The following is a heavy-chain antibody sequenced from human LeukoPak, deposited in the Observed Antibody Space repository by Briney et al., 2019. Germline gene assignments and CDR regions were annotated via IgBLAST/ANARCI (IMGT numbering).Heavy chain of an antibody. CDR3: ARATKYCSGGSCYSNDGMDV. J-gene: IGHJ6*02. D-gene: IGHD2-15*01. Sequence: PGGSLRHSRAASGFTFSSYSMNWGRQAPGKGLEWVSYISSSSSTIYYADSVKGRFTISRDNAKNSLYLQMNSLRDEDTAVYYCARATKYCSGGSCYSNDGMDVWGQGTTVTVSS. V-gene: IGHV3-48*02. CDR2: ISSSSSTI. CDR1: GFTFSSYS.